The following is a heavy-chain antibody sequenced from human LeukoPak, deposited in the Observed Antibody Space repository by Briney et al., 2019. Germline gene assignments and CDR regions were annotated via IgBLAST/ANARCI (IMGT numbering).Heavy chain of an antibody. CDR1: GFKSDDYG. CDR3: AIAISSTWYSLGY. Sequence: GGSLRLSCVDSGFKSDDYGMSWVRQAPGRGLEWVAGINWSGDNSFYAESVRGRFVISRDHATRILYLQMNRMRGEDTATYYCAIAISSTWYSLGYWGQGTLVAVSS. D-gene: IGHD6-13*01. J-gene: IGHJ4*02. V-gene: IGHV3-20*04. CDR2: INWSGDNS.